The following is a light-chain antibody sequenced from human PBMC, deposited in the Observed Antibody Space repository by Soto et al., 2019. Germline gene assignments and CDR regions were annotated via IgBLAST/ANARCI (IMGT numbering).Light chain of an antibody. CDR1: GSVSSY. J-gene: IGKJ3*01. CDR2: DAS. Sequence: EIVLTQSPATLSLSPGERATLSCRASGSVSSYLAWYQQKPVQAPRLLIYDASNRATGIPARFSGSGSGTDFTLTITSLEPEDFALYYYQQRSNWPPRITFGPGTKVDIK. CDR3: QQRSNWPPRIT. V-gene: IGKV3-11*01.